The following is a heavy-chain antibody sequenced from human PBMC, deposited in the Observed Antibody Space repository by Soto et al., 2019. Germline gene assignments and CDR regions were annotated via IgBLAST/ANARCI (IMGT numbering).Heavy chain of an antibody. V-gene: IGHV1-8*02. CDR2: ISANSGNT. J-gene: IGHJ3*02. CDR1: GYSFTSYG. CDR3: TRGAAFDI. Sequence: GASVKVSCKASGYSFTSYGISWVRQAPGQGLEWMGWISANSGNTSYVQKFQGRITMTRNTSISTAYMELSSLRSEDTAVYYCTRGAAFDIWGQGTMVTVSS.